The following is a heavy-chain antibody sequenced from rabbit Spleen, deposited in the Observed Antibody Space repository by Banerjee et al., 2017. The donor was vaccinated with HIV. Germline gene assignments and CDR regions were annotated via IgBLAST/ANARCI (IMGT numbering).Heavy chain of an antibody. CDR2: IYTSSGNT. V-gene: IGHV1S40*01. Sequence: QSLEESGGDLVKPGASLTLTCTASGFSFSSSYWICWVRQAPGKGLEWIACIYTSSGNTYYASWAKGRFTISKTSSTTVTLQMTSLTVADTATYFCARSTYGYDDYADLYYAAMDLWGQGTLVTVS. J-gene: IGHJ6*01. CDR1: GFSFSSSYW. D-gene: IGHD6-1*01. CDR3: ARSTYGYDDYADLYYAAMDL.